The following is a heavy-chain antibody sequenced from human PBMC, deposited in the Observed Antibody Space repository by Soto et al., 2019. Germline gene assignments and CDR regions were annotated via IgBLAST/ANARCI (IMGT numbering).Heavy chain of an antibody. V-gene: IGHV4-59*08. CDR1: GGSISSYY. D-gene: IGHD2-2*01. CDR3: ARLKPTLVLVPTAAFDI. CDR2: IYNRGST. J-gene: IGHJ3*02. Sequence: QVQLQESGPGLVKPSETLSLTCTVSGGSISSYYWSWIRQPPGKGLEWIGYIYNRGSTNYNPSLKSRVTISLDTSENQFSLKLSSVTAADTTVYFCARLKPTLVLVPTAAFDIWGQGTMVTVSS.